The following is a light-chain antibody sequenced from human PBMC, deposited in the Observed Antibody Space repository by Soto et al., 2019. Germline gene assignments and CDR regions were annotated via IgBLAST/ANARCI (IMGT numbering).Light chain of an antibody. Sequence: ILLTQSPSSLSASVGDRVTSTCRASQGIDPSLAWYQQKPGKAPKPLIYAPSNFQSGVTSRFSGSGSGTHFTLTISSLQPDDGATYYWQQLHGYPITVGHGTRLEI. V-gene: IGKV1-9*01. CDR1: QGIDPS. J-gene: IGKJ5*01. CDR3: QQLHGYPIT. CDR2: APS.